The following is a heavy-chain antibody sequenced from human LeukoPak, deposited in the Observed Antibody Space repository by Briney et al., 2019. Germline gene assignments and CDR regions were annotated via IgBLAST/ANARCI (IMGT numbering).Heavy chain of an antibody. J-gene: IGHJ4*02. V-gene: IGHV4-34*01. CDR1: GGSFSGYY. CDR2: INHSGST. CDR3: ASRLSSIAAAGTPFDY. D-gene: IGHD6-13*01. Sequence: SETLSLTCAVYGGSFSGYYWSWIRQPPGKGLEWIGEINHSGSTNYNPSLKSRVTISVDTSKNPFSLKLCSVTAADTAVYYCASRLSSIAAAGTPFDYWGQGTLVTVSS.